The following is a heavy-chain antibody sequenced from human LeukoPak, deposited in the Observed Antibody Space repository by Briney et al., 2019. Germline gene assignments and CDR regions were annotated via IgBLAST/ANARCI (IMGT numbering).Heavy chain of an antibody. CDR3: AREDYYDSSGYLLADNYYYGMDV. CDR1: GGSFSGYY. V-gene: IGHV4-34*01. J-gene: IGHJ6*02. Sequence: PSETLSLTCAVYGGSFSGYYWSWIRQPPGKGLEWIGEINHSGSTNYNPSLKSRVTISVDTSKNQFSLKLSSVTAADTAVYYCAREDYYDSSGYLLADNYYYGMDVWGQGTTVTVSS. D-gene: IGHD3-22*01. CDR2: INHSGST.